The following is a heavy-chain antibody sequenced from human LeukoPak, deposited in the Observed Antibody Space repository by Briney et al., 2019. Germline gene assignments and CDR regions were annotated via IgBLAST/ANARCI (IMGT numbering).Heavy chain of an antibody. D-gene: IGHD3-3*01. CDR1: GFTFSSYA. CDR2: ISGSGGST. J-gene: IGHJ4*02. CDR3: AMGRVVRPNFDY. V-gene: IGHV3-23*01. Sequence: QPGGSLRLSCAASGFTFSSYAMSWVRQAPGKGLEWVSAISGSGGSTYYADSVKGRFTISRDNSKNTLYLQMNSLRAEDTAVYYCAMGRVVRPNFDYWGQGTLVTVSS.